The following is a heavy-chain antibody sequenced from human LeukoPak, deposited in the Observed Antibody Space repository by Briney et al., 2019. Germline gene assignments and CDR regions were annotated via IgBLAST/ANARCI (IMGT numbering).Heavy chain of an antibody. V-gene: IGHV5-51*01. CDR2: IYPADSDI. J-gene: IGHJ5*02. Sequence: GESLKISCKGSGYSINNYWIGWVRQMPGKGLEWIGIIYPADSDIRYSPSFQGQVTISADKSVSTAYLQWSSLKASDTAMYYCARQEYCSGGSCYTWFDPWGQGTLVTVSS. CDR1: GYSINNYW. D-gene: IGHD2-15*01. CDR3: ARQEYCSGGSCYTWFDP.